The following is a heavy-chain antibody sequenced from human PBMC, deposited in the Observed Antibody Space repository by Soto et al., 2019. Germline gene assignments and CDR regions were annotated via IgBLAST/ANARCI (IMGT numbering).Heavy chain of an antibody. D-gene: IGHD6-13*01. CDR1: GGSISSGGYY. CDR2: IYYSGST. V-gene: IGHV4-31*03. J-gene: IGHJ4*02. CDR3: ARSFGVAAAGPFDY. Sequence: KPSETLSLTCTVSGGSISSGGYYWSWIRQHPGKGLEWIGYIYYSGSTYYNPSLKSRVTISVDTSKNQFSLKLSSVTAADTAVYNCARSFGVAAAGPFDYWGQGTLVTVS.